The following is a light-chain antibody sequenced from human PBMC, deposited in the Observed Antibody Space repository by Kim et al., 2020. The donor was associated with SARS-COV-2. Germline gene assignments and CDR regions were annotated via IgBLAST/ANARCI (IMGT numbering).Light chain of an antibody. V-gene: IGLV1-47*02. J-gene: IGLJ2*01. Sequence: GPSVTTSGSRGCSNNGKNYAMWYQQLPETAPKLLIFTNNQRPSGVPDRFSGSKSGTSASLAISELRSEDEADYYCATWDDSLSGRVFGGGTQLTVL. CDR2: TNN. CDR3: ATWDDSLSGRV. CDR1: CSNNGKNY.